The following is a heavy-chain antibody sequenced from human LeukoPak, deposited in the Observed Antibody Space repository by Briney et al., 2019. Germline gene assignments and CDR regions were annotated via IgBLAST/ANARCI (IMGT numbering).Heavy chain of an antibody. CDR3: ARDGYYGSGSYYPYYFDY. Sequence: SETLSLTCTVSGGSVSSGSYYWSWIRQPPGKRLEWIGYIYYSGSTNYNPSLKSRVTISVDTSKNQFSLKLSSVTAADTAVCYCARDGYYGSGSYYPYYFDYWGQGTLVTVSS. CDR1: GGSVSSGSYY. V-gene: IGHV4-61*01. J-gene: IGHJ4*02. D-gene: IGHD3-10*01. CDR2: IYYSGST.